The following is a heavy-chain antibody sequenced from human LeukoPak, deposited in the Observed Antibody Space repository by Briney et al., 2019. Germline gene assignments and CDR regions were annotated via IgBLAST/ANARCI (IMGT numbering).Heavy chain of an antibody. D-gene: IGHD5-24*01. CDR1: GGSFSGYY. V-gene: IGHV4-34*01. J-gene: IGHJ4*02. CDR2: INHSVIT. Sequence: PETLSLTCAVSGGSFSGYYSSWIRHPPGKRLEWIGEINHSVITTYNTSLKRRVTISLDTSTNQISFKLSSVTAAHTAVHYCASGYPTRYYFVYWGEGTMVTDPS. CDR3: ASGYPTRYYFVY.